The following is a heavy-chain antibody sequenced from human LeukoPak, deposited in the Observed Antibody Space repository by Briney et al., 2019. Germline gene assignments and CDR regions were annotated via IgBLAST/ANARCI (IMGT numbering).Heavy chain of an antibody. J-gene: IGHJ6*02. V-gene: IGHV4-30-4*01. CDR1: GGSINSGDYY. CDR3: ARDRSNNYYFSFFRVDV. Sequence: PSETLSLTCTVSGGSINSGDYYWSWIRQPPGKGLEWMGYIFHTGSTDYNPSLEGRVTISIYTSTNQFSLNLTSVTAADPAVYYCARDRSNNYYFSFFRVDVWGQGATVTVS. CDR2: IFHTGST. D-gene: IGHD1-20*01.